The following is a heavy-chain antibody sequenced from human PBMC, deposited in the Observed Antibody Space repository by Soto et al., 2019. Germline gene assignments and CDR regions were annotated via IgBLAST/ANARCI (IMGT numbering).Heavy chain of an antibody. Sequence: ASVKVSCKASGYTFTSYYVHWVRQAPGQGLEWMGIINPGGGTSYAQKFQGRVTMTRDTSTSTVYMELSSLRSEDTAVYYCARAYCSGGSCYGIAYWGQGTLVTVSS. D-gene: IGHD2-15*01. V-gene: IGHV1-46*01. CDR1: GYTFTSYY. CDR3: ARAYCSGGSCYGIAY. CDR2: INPGGGT. J-gene: IGHJ4*02.